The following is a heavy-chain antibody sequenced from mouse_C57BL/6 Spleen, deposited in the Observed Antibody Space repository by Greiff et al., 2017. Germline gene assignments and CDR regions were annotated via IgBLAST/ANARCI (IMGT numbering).Heavy chain of an antibody. CDR3: ARWRSLPLYAMDY. CDR2: IDPSDSYT. D-gene: IGHD2-10*01. Sequence: QVQLQQPGAELVMPGASVKLSCKASGYTFTSYWMHWVKQRPGQGLEWIGEIDPSDSYTNYNQKFKGKSTLTVDKSSSTAYMQLSSLTSEDSAVYYCARWRSLPLYAMDYWGQGTSVTVSS. V-gene: IGHV1-69*01. J-gene: IGHJ4*01. CDR1: GYTFTSYW.